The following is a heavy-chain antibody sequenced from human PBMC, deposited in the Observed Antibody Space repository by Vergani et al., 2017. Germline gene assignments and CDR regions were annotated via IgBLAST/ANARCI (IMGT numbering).Heavy chain of an antibody. D-gene: IGHD3-16*02. Sequence: QVQLHESGPGLVKPSQTLSLTCTVSGGSITSGSFYWSWIRQAPGMGLEWIGEVNHGGSTNYNPSLKSRVSISVDTSKNQFSLQLTSVTAADSALYFCASIARAPTRRNPPADYWGQGILVTVSS. CDR3: ASIARAPTRRNPPADY. J-gene: IGHJ4*02. CDR2: VNHGGST. CDR1: GGSITSGSFY. V-gene: IGHV4-61*01.